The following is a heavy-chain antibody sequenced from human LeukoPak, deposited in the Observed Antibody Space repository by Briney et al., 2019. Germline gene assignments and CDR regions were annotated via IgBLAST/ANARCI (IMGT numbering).Heavy chain of an antibody. CDR2: INTDGTVT. CDR3: ATKQWLAPPPDS. Sequence: GSLRLSCASSGFTFSKYWMLWVRQAPGKGLESVSRINTDGTVTTYADSVKGRFTVSRDNADNTMFLQMNSVRDEDTAVYYCATKQWLAPPPDSWGQGTPVTVSS. V-gene: IGHV3-74*01. CDR1: GFTFSKYW. D-gene: IGHD6-19*01. J-gene: IGHJ4*02.